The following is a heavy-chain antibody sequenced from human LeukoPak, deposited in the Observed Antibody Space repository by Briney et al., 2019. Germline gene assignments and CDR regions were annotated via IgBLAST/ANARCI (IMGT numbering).Heavy chain of an antibody. V-gene: IGHV3-7*01. CDR3: AKAFNSSWHN. CDR1: GFTFSNYW. D-gene: IGHD6-13*01. J-gene: IGHJ4*02. CDR2: INQDGSAK. Sequence: PGGSLRLSCAASGFTFSNYWMSWVRQVPGKGLGWVANINQDGSAKYYVDSVKGRFTISRDNARNSLYLQMNSLRAEDTAIYYRAKAFNSSWHNWGQGTLVTVSS.